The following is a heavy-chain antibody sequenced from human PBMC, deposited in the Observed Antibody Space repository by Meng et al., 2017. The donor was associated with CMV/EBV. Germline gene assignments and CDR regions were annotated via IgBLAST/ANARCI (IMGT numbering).Heavy chain of an antibody. CDR2: ISSSSSYI. CDR3: AGGGIAARLCDY. V-gene: IGHV3-21*01. D-gene: IGHD6-6*01. J-gene: IGHJ4*02. CDR1: GFTFSSYS. Sequence: GGSLRLSCAASGFTFSSYSMNWVRQAPGKGLEWVSSISSSSSYIYYADSVKGRFTISRDNAKNSLYLQMNSLRAEDTAVYYCAGGGIAARLCDYWGQGTLVTVSS.